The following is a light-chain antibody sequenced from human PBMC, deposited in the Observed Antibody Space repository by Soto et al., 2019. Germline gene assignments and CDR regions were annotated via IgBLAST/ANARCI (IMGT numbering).Light chain of an antibody. CDR3: QSLGTGIQV. J-gene: IGLJ3*02. Sequence: QLVLTQSPSASASLGASVKLTCTLSSGYSTYAIAWHQQQSEKGPRFLVKINYDGTHSKGDGFFDRFSGSSSGAERHLTISSLQSEDEADYYCQSLGTGIQVFGGGTKVTVL. CDR1: SGYSTYA. V-gene: IGLV4-69*01. CDR2: INYDGTH.